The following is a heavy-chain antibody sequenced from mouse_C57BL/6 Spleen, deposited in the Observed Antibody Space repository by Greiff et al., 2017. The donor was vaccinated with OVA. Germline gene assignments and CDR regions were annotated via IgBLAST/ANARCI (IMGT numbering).Heavy chain of an antibody. CDR2: IYPGDGDT. Sequence: VQVVESGPELVKPGASVKISCKASGYAFSSSWMNWVKQRPGKGLEWIGRIYPGDGDTNYNGKFKGKATLTADKSSSTAYMQLSSLTSEDSAVYFCARNVLRAYYFDYWGQGTTLTVSS. V-gene: IGHV1-82*01. D-gene: IGHD1-1*01. CDR3: ARNVLRAYYFDY. CDR1: GYAFSSSW. J-gene: IGHJ2*01.